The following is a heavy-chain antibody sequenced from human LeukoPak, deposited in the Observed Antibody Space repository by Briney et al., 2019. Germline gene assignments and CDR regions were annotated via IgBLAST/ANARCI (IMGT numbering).Heavy chain of an antibody. D-gene: IGHD2-2*01. CDR1: GFTFSSYS. J-gene: IGHJ4*02. Sequence: AGGSLRLSCAASGFTFSSYSMNWVRQAPGKGLEWVSSISSSSSYIYYADSVKGRFTISRDNAKNSLYLQMNSLRAEDTAVYYCAKDSCSSTSCYWDYWGQGTLVTVSS. CDR2: ISSSSSYI. V-gene: IGHV3-21*04. CDR3: AKDSCSSTSCYWDY.